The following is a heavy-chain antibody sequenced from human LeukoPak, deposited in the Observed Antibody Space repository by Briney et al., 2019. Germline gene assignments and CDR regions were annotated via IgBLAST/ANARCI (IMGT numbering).Heavy chain of an antibody. Sequence: PGGSLRLSRAASGFTFDDYAMHWVRQAPGKGLEGVSGISWNSGSIDYADSVKGRFTISRDNAKNSLYLQMNSLRAEDMALYYCAKDRYISGWYYFDYWGQGTLVTVSS. J-gene: IGHJ4*02. V-gene: IGHV3-9*03. CDR1: GFTFDDYA. D-gene: IGHD6-19*01. CDR2: ISWNSGSI. CDR3: AKDRYISGWYYFDY.